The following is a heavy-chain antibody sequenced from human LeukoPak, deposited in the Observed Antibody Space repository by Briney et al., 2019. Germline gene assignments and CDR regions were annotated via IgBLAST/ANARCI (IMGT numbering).Heavy chain of an antibody. CDR1: GFTFSPVW. Sequence: GGSLRLSCAASGFTFSPVWMHWVRQAPGKGLMWVSHIINDGSYRTYADSVKGRFTISRDNAKNTLYLQMNSLRVEDTAVYYCARDFAGDRDYWGQGTLVTVSS. CDR3: ARDFAGDRDY. D-gene: IGHD4-17*01. J-gene: IGHJ4*02. CDR2: IINDGSYR. V-gene: IGHV3-74*01.